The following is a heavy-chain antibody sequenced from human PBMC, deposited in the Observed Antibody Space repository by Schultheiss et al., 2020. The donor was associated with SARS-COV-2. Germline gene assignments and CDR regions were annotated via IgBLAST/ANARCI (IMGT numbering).Heavy chain of an antibody. D-gene: IGHD3-10*01. CDR1: GYTFTGYY. CDR2: INPNSGGT. Sequence: ASVKVSCKASGYTFTGYYMHWVRQAPGQGLEWMGRINPNSGGTNYAQKFQGRVTMTTDTSTSTAYMELRSLRSDDTAVYYCAREGFYYGSGSYYGMDVWGQGTTVTVSS. J-gene: IGHJ6*02. CDR3: AREGFYYGSGSYYGMDV. V-gene: IGHV1-2*06.